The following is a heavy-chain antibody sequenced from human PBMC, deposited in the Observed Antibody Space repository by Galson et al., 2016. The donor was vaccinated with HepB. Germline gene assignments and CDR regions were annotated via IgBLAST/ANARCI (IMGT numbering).Heavy chain of an antibody. D-gene: IGHD2/OR15-2a*01. CDR3: ARLEYDAFDI. Sequence: SLRLSCAASGFTLSDSYMNWIRQAPGKGLEWVSYISSSGRIMYYADSVKGRFSISRDRSKNSLYLQMNSLRAEDTAVYYCARLEYDAFDIWGQGTMVTVSS. CDR1: GFTLSDSY. J-gene: IGHJ3*02. V-gene: IGHV3-11*01. CDR2: ISSSGRIM.